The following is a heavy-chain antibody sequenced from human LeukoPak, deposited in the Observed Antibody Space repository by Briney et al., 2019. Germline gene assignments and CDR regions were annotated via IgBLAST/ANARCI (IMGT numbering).Heavy chain of an antibody. J-gene: IGHJ4*02. CDR1: GFSFSISA. V-gene: IGHV3-23*01. CDR3: AKFLSRRFGESTDY. D-gene: IGHD3-10*01. CDR2: ISDSGAGT. Sequence: PGGSLRLSCAASGFSFSISAMSWVRQAPGKGLEWVSAISDSGAGTYYADSVKGRFTISRDNSKNTLYLQMNSLRAEDTAVYYCAKFLSRRFGESTDYWGQGTLVTVSS.